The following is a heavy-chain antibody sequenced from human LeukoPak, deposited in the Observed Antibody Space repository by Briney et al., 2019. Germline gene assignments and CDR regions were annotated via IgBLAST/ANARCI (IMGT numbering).Heavy chain of an antibody. CDR1: GGSISSGNW. CDR3: ARIGNYYFDY. Sequence: GTLSLTCAVSGGSISSGNWWSWVRQPPGKGLEWIGEIYHSGSTNYNPSLKSQVTISVDKSKNQFSLKLTSVTAADTAVYYCARIGNYYFDYWGQGTLVTVSS. CDR2: IYHSGST. V-gene: IGHV4-4*02. D-gene: IGHD1-1*01. J-gene: IGHJ4*02.